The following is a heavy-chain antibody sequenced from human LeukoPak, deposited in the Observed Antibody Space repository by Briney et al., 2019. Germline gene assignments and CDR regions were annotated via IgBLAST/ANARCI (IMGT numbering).Heavy chain of an antibody. CDR1: GYTFTSYG. D-gene: IGHD6-19*01. Sequence: GASVKVSCKASGYTFTSYGISWVRQAPGQRLEWMGWINAGNGNTKYSQKFQARVTITRDTSASTAYMELSSLRSEDTAVYYCARPRGNSSGLDYWGQGTLVTVSS. V-gene: IGHV1-3*01. J-gene: IGHJ4*02. CDR2: INAGNGNT. CDR3: ARPRGNSSGLDY.